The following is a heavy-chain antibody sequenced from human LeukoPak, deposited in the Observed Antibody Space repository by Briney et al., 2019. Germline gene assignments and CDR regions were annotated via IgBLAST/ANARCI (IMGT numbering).Heavy chain of an antibody. D-gene: IGHD5-24*01. Sequence: SETLSLTCTVSGGSISSSSYYWGWIRQPPGKGLEWIGSIYYSGSSYYNPSLKSRVTISVDKSKNQFSLKLSSVTAADTAVYYCAQIGRDGYTDWGQGTLVTVSS. CDR1: GGSISSSSYY. CDR2: IYYSGSS. CDR3: AQIGRDGYTD. J-gene: IGHJ4*02. V-gene: IGHV4-39*07.